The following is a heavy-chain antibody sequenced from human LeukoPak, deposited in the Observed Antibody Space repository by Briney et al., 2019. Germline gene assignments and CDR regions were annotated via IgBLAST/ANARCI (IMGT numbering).Heavy chain of an antibody. J-gene: IGHJ4*02. V-gene: IGHV1-69*13. CDR1: GGTFSSYA. CDR3: ARGPITTRSHFDY. D-gene: IGHD3-22*01. CDR2: IIPIFATA. Sequence: TVKVLCKASGGTFSSYAISWVRQAPGQGLEWMGGIIPIFATANYAQKFQGRVTITADESTSTAYMELSSLRSEDTAVYYCARGPITTRSHFDYWGQGTLVTVSS.